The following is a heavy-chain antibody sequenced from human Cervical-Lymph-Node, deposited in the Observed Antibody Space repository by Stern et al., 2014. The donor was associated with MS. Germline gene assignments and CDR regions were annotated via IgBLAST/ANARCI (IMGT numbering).Heavy chain of an antibody. Sequence: EVQLEEYGGGLVQPGGSLRLSCAASGFTFSSYAMSWVRQAPGKGLAWVSAIRGSGGITYYADSVKGRFTISRDKSKNTLHLQMNSLRAEDTAIYYCAKVVGATGNFFDYWGQGTLVTVSS. CDR3: AKVVGATGNFFDY. D-gene: IGHD1-26*01. J-gene: IGHJ4*02. CDR2: IRGSGGIT. V-gene: IGHV3-23*04. CDR1: GFTFSSYA.